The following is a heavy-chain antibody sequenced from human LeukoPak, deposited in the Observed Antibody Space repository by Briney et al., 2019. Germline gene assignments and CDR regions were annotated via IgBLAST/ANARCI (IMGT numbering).Heavy chain of an antibody. D-gene: IGHD3-22*01. CDR2: INHSGSH. CDR1: GGSFSGYY. J-gene: IGHJ6*03. Sequence: MASETLSLTCAVYGGSFSGYYWSWIGQPPGKGLEWIGEINHSGSHNYNPSLKSRVTISVATSKNQFSLNLSSVTPADTAVYHCARKNRDSSGYYYYYYYMDVWGKGTTVTVSS. V-gene: IGHV4-34*01. CDR3: ARKNRDSSGYYYYYYYMDV.